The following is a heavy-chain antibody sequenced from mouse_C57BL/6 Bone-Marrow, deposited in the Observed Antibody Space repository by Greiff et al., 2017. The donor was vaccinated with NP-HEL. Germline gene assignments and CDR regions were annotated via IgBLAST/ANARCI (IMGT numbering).Heavy chain of an antibody. CDR3: ARLIYDGPAWFAY. Sequence: AASGIDFSRYWMSWVRRAPGKGLEWIGEINPDSSTINYAPSLKDKFIISRDNAKNTLYLQMSKVRSEDTALYYCARLIYDGPAWFAYWGQGTLVTVSA. V-gene: IGHV4-1*01. CDR1: GIDFSRYW. CDR2: INPDSSTI. J-gene: IGHJ3*01. D-gene: IGHD2-3*01.